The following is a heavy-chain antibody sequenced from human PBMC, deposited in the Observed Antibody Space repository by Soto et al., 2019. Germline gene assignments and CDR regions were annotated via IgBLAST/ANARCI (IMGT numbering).Heavy chain of an antibody. J-gene: IGHJ4*02. V-gene: IGHV5-51*01. CDR2: IYCGDSDT. CDR1: GYRFSSNG. Sequence: GESLPISGEASGYRFSSNGLGWVRQMPGKGLEWMGVIYCGDSDTRYSPSFHGQVTISVGKSINTAYLQWSSLKASDPARYYCATHHNGFDYWGQGTMVTVSS. D-gene: IGHD1-1*01. CDR3: ATHHNGFDY.